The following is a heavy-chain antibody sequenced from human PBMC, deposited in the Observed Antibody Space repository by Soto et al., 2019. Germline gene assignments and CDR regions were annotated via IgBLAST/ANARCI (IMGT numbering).Heavy chain of an antibody. CDR2: INSDESSA. CDR1: GFTFSSYW. Sequence: GESLKISCAASGFTFSSYWMHWVRQAPGKGLVWVSRINSDESSANYADSVKGRFTISRDSAKNTVYLQMSSLSDEDTAMYFCARGVESTRNAMDVWGQGTTVTVSS. V-gene: IGHV3-74*01. D-gene: IGHD2-15*01. CDR3: ARGVESTRNAMDV. J-gene: IGHJ6*02.